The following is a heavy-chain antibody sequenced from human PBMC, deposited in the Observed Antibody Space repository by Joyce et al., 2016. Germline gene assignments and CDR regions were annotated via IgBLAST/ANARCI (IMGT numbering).Heavy chain of an antibody. CDR1: GHTLSELS. J-gene: IGHJ3*01. CDR2: LDAEEGER. CDR3: ATGGGLQILPFDF. V-gene: IGHV1-24*01. D-gene: IGHD5-24*01. Sequence: QVQLLQSAAAVKKPGASVKVSCKVSGHTLSELSIHWVRQAPGKGLEWRGGLDAEEGERIYAKKFQDRVTMTEDTSTDTAYMELSSLRSEDTAVYYCATGGGLQILPFDFWGQGTKVTGSS.